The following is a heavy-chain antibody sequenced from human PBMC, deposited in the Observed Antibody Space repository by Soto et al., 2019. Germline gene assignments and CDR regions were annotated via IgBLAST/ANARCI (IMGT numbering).Heavy chain of an antibody. CDR3: AGFDYVYVWGSHYYYYGMDV. J-gene: IGHJ6*02. V-gene: IGHV3-11*01. D-gene: IGHD3-16*01. CDR1: GFTFSDYY. CDR2: ISSSGSTI. Sequence: GGSLRLSCAASGFTFSDYYMSWIRQAPGKGLEWVSYISSSGSTIYYADSVKGRLTISRDNAKNSLYLQMNSLRAEDTAVYYCAGFDYVYVWGSHYYYYGMDVWGLGTTVTVSS.